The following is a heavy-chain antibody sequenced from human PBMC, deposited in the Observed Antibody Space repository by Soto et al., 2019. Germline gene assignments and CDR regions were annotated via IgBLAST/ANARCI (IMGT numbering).Heavy chain of an antibody. Sequence: QVQLVQSGAEVKKPGASVKVSCKASGYTFTSYGISWVRQAPGQGLEWMGWISGNTGKTNYAQKFQGRVTITTDTSTSTCYMELRSLKSDDTAMYYCARVPREIIMVGLDVWGQGTTVTVSS. CDR2: ISGNTGKT. J-gene: IGHJ6*02. CDR1: GYTFTSYG. D-gene: IGHD3-10*01. V-gene: IGHV1-18*04. CDR3: ARVPREIIMVGLDV.